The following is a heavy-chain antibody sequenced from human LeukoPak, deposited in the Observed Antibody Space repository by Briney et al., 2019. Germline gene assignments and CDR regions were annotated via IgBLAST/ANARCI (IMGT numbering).Heavy chain of an antibody. Sequence: PGGSLRLSFAPSGLPFSSYAMSWVRQAPGKGLEWVSVISSGGSTYYADSVKGRFTISRDNSKNTLYLQMNSLRAEDTAVYYCARANWGHPMYYFDYWGQGTLVTVSS. CDR3: ARANWGHPMYYFDY. D-gene: IGHD7-27*01. V-gene: IGHV3-66*01. CDR1: GLPFSSYA. J-gene: IGHJ4*02. CDR2: ISSGGST.